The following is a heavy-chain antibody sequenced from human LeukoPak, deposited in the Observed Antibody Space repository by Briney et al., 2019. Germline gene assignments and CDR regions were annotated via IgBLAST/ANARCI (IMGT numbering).Heavy chain of an antibody. D-gene: IGHD2-15*01. CDR3: SAPVVAATRVDY. V-gene: IGHV3-15*01. CDR1: GFTFSSAW. Sequence: GGSLRLSCAASGFTFSSAWMSWVRQAPGKGLEWVGRIKSKTDGGTTDYAAPVKGRFTISRDDSKNTLYLQMSSLKTEDTAVYYCSAPVVAATRVDYWGQGTLVTVSS. CDR2: IKSKTDGGTT. J-gene: IGHJ4*02.